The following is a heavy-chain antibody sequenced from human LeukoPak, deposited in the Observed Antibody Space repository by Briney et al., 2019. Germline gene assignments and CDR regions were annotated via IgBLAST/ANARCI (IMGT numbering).Heavy chain of an antibody. CDR1: GFTFSSYG. D-gene: IGHD1-1*01. J-gene: IGHJ4*02. V-gene: IGHV3-30*02. CDR2: IRYDGGNK. CDR3: AKLHTTGTPNGDY. Sequence: GGSLRLSCAASGFTFSSYGMHWVRQAPGKGLEWVAFIRYDGGNKYYADSVKGRFTISRDNSKNTLYLQMNSLRAEDTAVYYCAKLHTTGTPNGDYWGQGTLVTVSS.